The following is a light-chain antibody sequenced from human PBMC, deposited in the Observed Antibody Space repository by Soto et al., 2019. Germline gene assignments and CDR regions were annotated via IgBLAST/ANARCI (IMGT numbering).Light chain of an antibody. CDR1: QSISRW. CDR3: QQYNSYWT. Sequence: GDRVTIPGRASQSISRWMDWYQQKPGKAPKLLIDDASSLESGVPSRFSGSGSGTEFTLTISRLQPDDFATYYCQQYNSYWTFGQGTKVDI. V-gene: IGKV1-5*01. CDR2: DAS. J-gene: IGKJ1*01.